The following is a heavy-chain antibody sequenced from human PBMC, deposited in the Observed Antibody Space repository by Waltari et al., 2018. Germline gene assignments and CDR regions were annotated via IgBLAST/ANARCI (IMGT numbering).Heavy chain of an antibody. D-gene: IGHD1-1*01. V-gene: IGHV4-39*07. Sequence: QLQLPASGPGLVKPSETLSLTCTVSGGSISSRSYYLGWIRQPPGKGLEWIGSIYYSGSTYYNPSLKSRVTISVDTSKNQFSLKLSSVTAADTAVYYCARAGMGGYFDLWGRGTLVTVSS. CDR3: ARAGMGGYFDL. CDR2: IYYSGST. J-gene: IGHJ2*01. CDR1: GGSISSRSYY.